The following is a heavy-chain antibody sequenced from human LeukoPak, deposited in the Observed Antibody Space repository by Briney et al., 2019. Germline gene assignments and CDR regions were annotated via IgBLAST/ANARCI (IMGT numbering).Heavy chain of an antibody. V-gene: IGHV3-7*01. CDR2: IKQDGSEK. CDR1: GCTFSNYW. J-gene: IGHJ6*03. CDR3: ARDSSTGWPYYYYCMDV. Sequence: GGSLRLSCAASGCTFSNYWMSWVRQAPGKGLEWVATIKQDGSEKYYVDSVTGRFTISRDNAKNSLYLQMNSLRAEDTAVYYCARDSSTGWPYYYYCMDVWGKGTTVTVSS. D-gene: IGHD6-19*01.